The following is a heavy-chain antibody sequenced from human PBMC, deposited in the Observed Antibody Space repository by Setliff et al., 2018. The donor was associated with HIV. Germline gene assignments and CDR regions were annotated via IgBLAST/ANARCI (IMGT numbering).Heavy chain of an antibody. CDR1: GDTNPSDA. V-gene: IGHV1-18*01. Sequence: GASVKVSCKASGDTNPSDAVSWVRQAPGQGLEWMGWISGYNGNTKYAQNMQGRVTMTTDTSTTTAYMELRSLRSDDKAVYYCATITVAGTGAFDIWGQGIMVTVSS. J-gene: IGHJ3*02. CDR2: ISGYNGNT. D-gene: IGHD6-19*01. CDR3: ATITVAGTGAFDI.